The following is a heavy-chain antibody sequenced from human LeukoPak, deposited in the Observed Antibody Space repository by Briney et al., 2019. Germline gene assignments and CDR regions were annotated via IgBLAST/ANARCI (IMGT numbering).Heavy chain of an antibody. V-gene: IGHV3-30*04. CDR1: GFTFSSYA. J-gene: IGHJ4*02. CDR2: ISYDGSNK. CDR3: ARDRAVAGFDY. Sequence: GGPLRLSCAASGFTFSSYAMHWVRQAPGKGLEWVAVISYDGSNKYYADSVKGRFTISRDNSKNTLYLQMNSLRAEDTAVYYCARDRAVAGFDYWGQGTLVTVSS. D-gene: IGHD6-19*01.